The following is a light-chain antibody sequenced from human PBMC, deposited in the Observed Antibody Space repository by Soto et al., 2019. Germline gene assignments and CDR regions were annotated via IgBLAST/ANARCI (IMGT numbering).Light chain of an antibody. CDR3: MIWPSNVSGV. Sequence: QSVLTQPPSSSASPGESARLTCSLPSDINVGGYNIDCYQQKAGSPRRYLLYDPSRFSGSKDGSANTGILLISGLQSEDEADYSCMIWPSNVSGVFGGGTKVTVL. V-gene: IGLV5-37*01. CDR1: SDINVGGYN. J-gene: IGLJ2*01.